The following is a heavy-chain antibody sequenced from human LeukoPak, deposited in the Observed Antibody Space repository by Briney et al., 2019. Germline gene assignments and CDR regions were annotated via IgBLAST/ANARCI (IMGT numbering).Heavy chain of an antibody. J-gene: IGHJ4*02. D-gene: IGHD2-8*01. CDR2: MNLDGSEK. V-gene: IGHV3-7*01. CDR1: GFTFTSHW. Sequence: PGGFLRLSCAASGFTFTSHWMSWVRQAPGKGLEWVARMNLDGSEKYYVDSVKGRFTISRDNAKTSLYLEMNSLRAEDTAVYYCARDATYCTNGVCYTRFDYWGQGTLVTVSS. CDR3: ARDATYCTNGVCYTRFDY.